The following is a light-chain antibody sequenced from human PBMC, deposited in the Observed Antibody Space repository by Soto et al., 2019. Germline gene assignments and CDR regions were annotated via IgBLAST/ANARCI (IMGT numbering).Light chain of an antibody. CDR3: CSYAGSSTLV. V-gene: IGLV2-23*03. Sequence: QSALTQPPSASGSPGQSVAISCTGTSSDVGSYNLVSWYQQHPGKAPKLMIYEGSKRPSGVSNRFSGSKSGNTASLTISGLQAEDEADYYCCSYAGSSTLVFGGGTQLTVL. CDR2: EGS. J-gene: IGLJ2*01. CDR1: SSDVGSYNL.